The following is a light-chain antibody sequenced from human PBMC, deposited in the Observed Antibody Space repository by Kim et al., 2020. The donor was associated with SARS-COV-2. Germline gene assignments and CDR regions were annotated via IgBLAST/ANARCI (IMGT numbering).Light chain of an antibody. V-gene: IGLV3-21*04. CDR1: NIGSKS. CDR2: YDS. CDR3: QVWDSSSDHTV. J-gene: IGLJ3*02. Sequence: SYELTQPPSVSVAPGKTARITCGGNNIGSKSVHWYQQKPGQAPVLVIYYDSDRHSGIPERFSGSNSGNTATLTISRVEAGDEADYYCQVWDSSSDHTVF.